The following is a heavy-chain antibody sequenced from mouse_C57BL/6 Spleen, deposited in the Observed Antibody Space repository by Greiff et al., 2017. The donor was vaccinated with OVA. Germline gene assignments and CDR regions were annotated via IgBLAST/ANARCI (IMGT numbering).Heavy chain of an antibody. CDR1: GYTFTSYG. J-gene: IGHJ3*01. CDR2: IYPRSGNT. CDR3: GGRGDYYGSSYSFAY. D-gene: IGHD1-1*01. Sequence: QVQLQQSGAELARPGASVKLSCKASGYTFTSYGISWVKQRTGQGLEWIGEIYPRSGNTYYNEKFKGKATLTADKSSSTAYMELRSLTSEDSAVYFCGGRGDYYGSSYSFAYWGQGTLVTVSA. V-gene: IGHV1-81*01.